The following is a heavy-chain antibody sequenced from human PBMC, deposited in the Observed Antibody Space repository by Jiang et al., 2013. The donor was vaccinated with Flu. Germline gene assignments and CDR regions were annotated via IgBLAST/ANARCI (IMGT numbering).Heavy chain of an antibody. J-gene: IGHJ3*02. CDR3: ARKQKFGFPSNAHDAFDI. CDR1: GDSVSSNSAA. D-gene: IGHD3-10*01. V-gene: IGHV6-1*01. Sequence: SQTLSLTCAISGDSVSSNSAAWNWIRQSPSRGLEWLGRTYYRSKWYNDYAVSVKSRITINPDTSKNQFSLQLNSVTPEDTAVYYCARKQKFGFPSNAHDAFDIWGQGTMVTVSS. CDR2: TYYRSKWYN.